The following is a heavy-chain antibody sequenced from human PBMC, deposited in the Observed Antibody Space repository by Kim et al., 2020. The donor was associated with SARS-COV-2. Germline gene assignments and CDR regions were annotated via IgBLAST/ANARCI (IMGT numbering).Heavy chain of an antibody. J-gene: IGHJ6*02. Sequence: ASVKVSCKASGYTFTTYLIHWVRQAPGQGLEWMGIINPSGGGTSYAQKFQGRVTMTRDTSTSTVYMALSSLTSEDTAIYYCARESPSYYYGVDVWGQGTT. CDR3: ARESPSYYYGVDV. V-gene: IGHV1-46*01. CDR1: GYTFTTYL. CDR2: INPSGGGT.